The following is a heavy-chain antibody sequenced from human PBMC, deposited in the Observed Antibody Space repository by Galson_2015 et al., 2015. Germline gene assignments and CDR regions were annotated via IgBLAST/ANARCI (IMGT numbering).Heavy chain of an antibody. CDR3: AKTTIAAAGKIYAFDI. D-gene: IGHD6-13*01. Sequence: ETLSLACTVSGGSISSYYWSWIRQPPGKGLEWIGYIYYSGSTNYNPSLKSRVTISVDTSKNQFSLKLSSVTAADTAVYYCAKTTIAAAGKIYAFDIWGQGTMVTVSS. CDR1: GGSISSYY. V-gene: IGHV4-59*01. CDR2: IYYSGST. J-gene: IGHJ3*02.